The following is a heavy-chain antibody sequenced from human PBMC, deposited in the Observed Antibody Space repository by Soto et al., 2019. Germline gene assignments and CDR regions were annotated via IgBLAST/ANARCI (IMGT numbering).Heavy chain of an antibody. Sequence: SETLSLTCAVYGGSFSGYYWTWMRQSPEKGLEWIGEVNHSETTYYNPSLKTRVTISVHTPKNQFSLKMGSVTAADTAVYYCARGIGYCSSINCYSSRRLRFDSWGQGTLVTVSS. CDR3: ARGIGYCSSINCYSSRRLRFDS. J-gene: IGHJ4*02. V-gene: IGHV4-34*01. D-gene: IGHD2-2*01. CDR2: VNHSETT. CDR1: GGSFSGYY.